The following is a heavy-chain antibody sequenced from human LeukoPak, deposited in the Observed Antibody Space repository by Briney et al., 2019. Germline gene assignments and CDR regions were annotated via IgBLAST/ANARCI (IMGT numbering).Heavy chain of an antibody. CDR3: ARDKHGYSYGYLDY. Sequence: GGSLRLSCAASGFTVSSNYMSWVRQAPGKGLEWVSVIYSGGSTYYADYVKGRFTISRDNSKNTLYLQMNSLRAEDTAVYYCARDKHGYSYGYLDYWGQGALVTVSS. V-gene: IGHV3-53*01. CDR2: IYSGGST. D-gene: IGHD5-18*01. J-gene: IGHJ4*02. CDR1: GFTVSSNY.